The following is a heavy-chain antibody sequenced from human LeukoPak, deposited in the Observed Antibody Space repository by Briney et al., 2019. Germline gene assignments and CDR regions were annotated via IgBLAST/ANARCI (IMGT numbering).Heavy chain of an antibody. CDR2: IYPSDSDS. J-gene: IGHJ5*02. V-gene: IGHV5-51*01. CDR3: ARQGSTGWSFMNWFDP. Sequence: GESLKISCKGSGYSFTTYWIGWVRQVPGKGLEWMGIIYPSDSDSRYSPSFQGQVTISVDKSISTAYLQWTSLKASDSAMYYCARQGSTGWSFMNWFDPWGQGTLVTVSS. D-gene: IGHD3-9*01. CDR1: GYSFTTYW.